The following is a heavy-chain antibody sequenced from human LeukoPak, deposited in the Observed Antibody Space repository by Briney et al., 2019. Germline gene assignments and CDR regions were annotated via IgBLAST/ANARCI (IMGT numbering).Heavy chain of an antibody. CDR3: ARVTTVVTLFDAFDI. Sequence: GGSLRLSCAASGFTVSSNEMSWVRQAPGKGLEWVSSISSSSSYIYYADSVKGRFTISRDNAKNSLYLQMNSLRAEDTAVYYCARVTTVVTLFDAFDIWGQGTMVTVSS. J-gene: IGHJ3*02. D-gene: IGHD4-23*01. V-gene: IGHV3-21*01. CDR1: GFTVSSNE. CDR2: ISSSSSYI.